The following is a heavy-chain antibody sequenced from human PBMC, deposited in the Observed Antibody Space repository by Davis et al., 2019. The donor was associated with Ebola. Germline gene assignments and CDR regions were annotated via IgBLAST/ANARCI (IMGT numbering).Heavy chain of an antibody. J-gene: IGHJ4*02. CDR2: INPHNGNT. D-gene: IGHD1-1*01. CDR3: ARAQFPTTSDH. Sequence: ASVQVSCKASGYTFPNYGITWVRQAPGQGLEWMGWINPHNGNTNYAQNVQGRVIMTSDTPTTTAYMEVGSLRSDDTAVYYCARAQFPTTSDHWGQGTLVTVSS. V-gene: IGHV1-18*04. CDR1: GYTFPNYG.